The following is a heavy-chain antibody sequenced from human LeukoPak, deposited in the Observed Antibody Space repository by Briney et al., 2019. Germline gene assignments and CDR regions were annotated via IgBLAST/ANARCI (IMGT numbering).Heavy chain of an antibody. J-gene: IGHJ6*03. CDR2: IKQDGSEK. CDR1: GFTFSSYW. Sequence: QSGGSLRLSCAASGFTFSSYWMSWVRQAPGKGLEWVANIKQDGSEKYYVDSVKGRFTISRDNAKNSLYLQMNSLRAEDTAVYYCARDGHCSSTSCYASYYYCYMDVWGKGTTVTVSS. D-gene: IGHD2-2*01. CDR3: ARDGHCSSTSCYASYYYCYMDV. V-gene: IGHV3-7*01.